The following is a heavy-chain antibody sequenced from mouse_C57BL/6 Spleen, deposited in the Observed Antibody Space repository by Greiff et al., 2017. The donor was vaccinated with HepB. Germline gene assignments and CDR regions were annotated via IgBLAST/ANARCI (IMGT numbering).Heavy chain of an antibody. V-gene: IGHV3-6*01. CDR3: ARDYYGSGWFAY. J-gene: IGHJ3*01. CDR2: ISYDGSN. CDR1: GYSITSGYY. D-gene: IGHD1-1*01. Sequence: EVKLLESGPGLVKPSQSLSLTCSVTGYSITSGYYWNWIRQFPGNKLEWMGYISYDGSNNYNPSLKNRISITRDTSKNQFFLKLNSVTTEDTATYYCARDYYGSGWFAYWGQGTLVTVSA.